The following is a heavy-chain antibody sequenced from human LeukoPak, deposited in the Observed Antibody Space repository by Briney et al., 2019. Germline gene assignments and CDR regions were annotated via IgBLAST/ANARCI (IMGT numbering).Heavy chain of an antibody. CDR2: IWYDGSNK. CDR3: ARGSLDYGDLGWFDP. CDR1: GFTFGSYG. J-gene: IGHJ5*02. Sequence: GRSLRLSCAASGFTFGSYGMHWVRQAPGKGLEWVAVIWYDGSNKYYADSVKGRFTISRDNSKNTLYLQMNSLRAEDTAVYYCARGSLDYGDLGWFDPWGQGTLVTVSS. V-gene: IGHV3-33*01. D-gene: IGHD4-17*01.